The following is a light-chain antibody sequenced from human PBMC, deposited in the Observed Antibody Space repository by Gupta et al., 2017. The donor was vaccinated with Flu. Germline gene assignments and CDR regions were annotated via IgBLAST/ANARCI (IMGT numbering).Light chain of an antibody. CDR2: KDT. CDR3: QSTDTSGNWV. J-gene: IGLJ3*02. V-gene: IGLV3-25*03. Sequence: SFELTQPPSVSVSPGQTARITCSGDALSNQYAYWYQQKPGQAPVLVIYKDTERPAGIPARFSGSSSGTKVTLTISGVQAEDEADYYCQSTDTSGNWVFGGGTKMTVL. CDR1: ALSNQY.